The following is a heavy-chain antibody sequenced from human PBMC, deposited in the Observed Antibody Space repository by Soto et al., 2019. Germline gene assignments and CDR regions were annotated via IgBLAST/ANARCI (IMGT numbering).Heavy chain of an antibody. J-gene: IGHJ6*03. CDR2: ISGSGGST. CDR1: GFTFSSYA. V-gene: IGHV3-23*01. CDR3: AKAGKLGYCSGGSCYSESYYYYYYYMDV. Sequence: GVSLRLSCAASGFTFSSYAMSWVRQAPGKGLEWVSAISGSGGSTYYADSVKGRFTISRDNSKNTLYLQVNSLRAEDTAVYYCAKAGKLGYCSGGSCYSESYYYYYYYMDVWGKGTTVTVSS. D-gene: IGHD2-15*01.